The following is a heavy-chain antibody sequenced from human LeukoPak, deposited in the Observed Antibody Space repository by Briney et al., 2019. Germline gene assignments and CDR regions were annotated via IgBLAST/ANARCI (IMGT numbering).Heavy chain of an antibody. J-gene: IGHJ6*03. CDR1: GFTFSSYS. Sequence: GGSLRLSCAASGFTFSSYSMNWVRQAPGKGLEWVSSISSSSSYIYYADSVKGRFTISRDNAKNSLYLQMNSLRAEDTAVYYCARDRRLVDDSSGYYFAYYYYYMDVWGKGTTVTVSS. D-gene: IGHD3-22*01. CDR2: ISSSSSYI. CDR3: ARDRRLVDDSSGYYFAYYYYYMDV. V-gene: IGHV3-21*01.